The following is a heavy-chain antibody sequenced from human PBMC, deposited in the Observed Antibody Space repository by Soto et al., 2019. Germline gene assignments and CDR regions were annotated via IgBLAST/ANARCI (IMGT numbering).Heavy chain of an antibody. CDR2: ISGSGGST. Sequence: PGGSLRLSCAASGFTFSSYAMSWVRQAPGRGLEWVSAISGSGGSTYYADSVKGRFTISRDNSKNTLYLQMNSLRAEDTAVYYCAKRSYYDSSGYSYWGQGTLVTVSS. D-gene: IGHD3-22*01. CDR3: AKRSYYDSSGYSY. CDR1: GFTFSSYA. J-gene: IGHJ4*02. V-gene: IGHV3-23*01.